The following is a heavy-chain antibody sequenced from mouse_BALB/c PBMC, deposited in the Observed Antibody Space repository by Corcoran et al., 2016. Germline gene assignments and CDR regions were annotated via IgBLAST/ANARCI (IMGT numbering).Heavy chain of an antibody. CDR2: INTYTGEP. V-gene: IGHV9-3-1*01. CDR1: GYTFTNYG. CDR3: ARMGHYYGSSYSLDY. D-gene: IGHD1-1*01. J-gene: IGHJ2*01. Sequence: QIQLVQSGPELKKPGETVKISCKASGYTFTNYGMNWVKQAPGKGLKWMGWINTYTGEPTYADDFKGRFAFSLETSASTAYLQINNLKNEDTATYFCARMGHYYGSSYSLDYWGQGTTLTVSS.